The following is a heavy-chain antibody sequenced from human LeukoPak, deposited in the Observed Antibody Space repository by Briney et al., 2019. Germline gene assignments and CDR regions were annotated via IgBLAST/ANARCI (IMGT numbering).Heavy chain of an antibody. CDR1: GYTFTSYY. V-gene: IGHV1-46*01. CDR3: ARDPLGWEYGSGSYCYFDY. CDR2: INPSGGST. J-gene: IGHJ4*02. D-gene: IGHD3-10*01. Sequence: GASVKVSCKASGYTFTSYYMHWVRQAPGQGLEWMGIINPSGGSTSYAQKFQGRVTMTRDTSTGTVYMELSSLRSEDTAVYYCARDPLGWEYGSGSYCYFDYWGQGTLDTVSS.